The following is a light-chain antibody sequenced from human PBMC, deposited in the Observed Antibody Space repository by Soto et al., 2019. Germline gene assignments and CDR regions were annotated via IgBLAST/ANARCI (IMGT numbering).Light chain of an antibody. Sequence: EIVLTKAPDTLAVSPGGVATLSCRASQSVTSNLAWYQQKRGQAPRLLIYAASTRATGVPARFSGSGSGTEFTLTISSLQSEDFAVYYCQQYNNWPPITFGQGTRLEIK. V-gene: IGKV3D-15*01. CDR2: AAS. CDR3: QQYNNWPPIT. CDR1: QSVTSN. J-gene: IGKJ5*01.